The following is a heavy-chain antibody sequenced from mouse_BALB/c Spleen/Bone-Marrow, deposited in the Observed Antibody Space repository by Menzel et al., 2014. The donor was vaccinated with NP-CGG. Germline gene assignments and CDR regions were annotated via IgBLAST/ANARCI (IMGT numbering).Heavy chain of an antibody. CDR1: GFNIKDTY. Sequence: VYLVESGAELVKPGASVKLSCTASGFNIKDTYMHWVKQRPEQGLEWIGRIDPASGNTKYDPKFQGKATITADTSSNTAYLQLSSLTSEDTAVYYCARWEYYAMDYWGQGTSVTVPS. D-gene: IGHD4-1*01. V-gene: IGHV14-3*02. CDR2: IDPASGNT. CDR3: ARWEYYAMDY. J-gene: IGHJ4*01.